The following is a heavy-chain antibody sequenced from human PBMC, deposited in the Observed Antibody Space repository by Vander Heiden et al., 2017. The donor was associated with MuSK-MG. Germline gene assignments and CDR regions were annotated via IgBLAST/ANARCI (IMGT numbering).Heavy chain of an antibody. Sequence: EVQLVESGGGLVQPGRSLRLSCAASGFTFADSAMPWFRQAPGKGLEGVSGISWNSGSIGYADSVKGRFTISRDNAKNSLYLQMNSLRAEDTALYYCAKWSTYYDSSGYYNYFDYWGQGTLVTVSS. J-gene: IGHJ4*02. CDR3: AKWSTYYDSSGYYNYFDY. CDR1: GFTFADSA. V-gene: IGHV3-9*01. CDR2: ISWNSGSI. D-gene: IGHD3-22*01.